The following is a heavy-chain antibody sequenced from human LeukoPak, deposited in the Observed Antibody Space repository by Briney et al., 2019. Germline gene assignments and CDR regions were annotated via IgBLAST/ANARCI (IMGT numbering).Heavy chain of an antibody. J-gene: IGHJ3*02. CDR1: GFTVSSNY. Sequence: GGSLRLSCAASGFTVSSNYMSWVRQAPGKGLEWVSVIYSGGSTYYADSVKGRFTISRDNSKNTLYPQVNSLRAEDTAVYYCARDRHDSSGYDAFDIWGQGTMVTVS. CDR3: ARDRHDSSGYDAFDI. D-gene: IGHD3-22*01. V-gene: IGHV3-53*01. CDR2: IYSGGST.